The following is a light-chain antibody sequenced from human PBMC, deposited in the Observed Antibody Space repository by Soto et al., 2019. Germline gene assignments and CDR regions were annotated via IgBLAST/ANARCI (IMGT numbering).Light chain of an antibody. V-gene: IGLV2-23*03. CDR3: CSYAGSSTFVV. J-gene: IGLJ2*01. Sequence: QSVLTQPASGSGSPGQSITISCTGTSSDVGSYNLVSWYQQHPGKAPKLMIYEGSKRPSGVSNRFSGSKSGNTASLTISGLQAEDEADYYCCSYAGSSTFVVFGGGTTVTVL. CDR1: SSDVGSYNL. CDR2: EGS.